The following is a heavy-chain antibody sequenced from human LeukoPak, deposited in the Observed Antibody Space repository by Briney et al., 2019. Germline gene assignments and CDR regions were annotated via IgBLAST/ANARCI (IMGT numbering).Heavy chain of an antibody. Sequence: GGSLKLSCAAPGFTFSSSGMHWVRQAPGKGLEWVAIIWYDGKNKDYGDSVKGRFTISRDNYKNILYLQMNSLRAEDTAVYYCARGSTPTNFDYWGQGTLVTVSS. CDR2: IWYDGKNK. V-gene: IGHV3-33*01. CDR3: ARGSTPTNFDY. J-gene: IGHJ4*02. D-gene: IGHD2-2*01. CDR1: GFTFSSSG.